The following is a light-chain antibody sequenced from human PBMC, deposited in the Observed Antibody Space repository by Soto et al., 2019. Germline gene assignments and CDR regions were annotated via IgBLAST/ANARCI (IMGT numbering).Light chain of an antibody. V-gene: IGKV1-5*03. CDR3: QHYNSYSEA. CDR1: ENINGW. J-gene: IGKJ1*01. Sequence: IQMTQSPSALSASVGDRVTITCRASENINGWLAWYQQKPEKAPKLLIYKASTLKSGVPSRFSGSGSGTEFTLTISSLQPDDFATYYCQHYNSYSEAFGQGTKVDIK. CDR2: KAS.